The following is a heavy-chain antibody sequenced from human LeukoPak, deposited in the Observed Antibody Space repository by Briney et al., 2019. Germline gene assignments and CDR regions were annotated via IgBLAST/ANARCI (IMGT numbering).Heavy chain of an antibody. CDR2: IYYSGST. J-gene: IGHJ6*02. CDR1: GGSISSSSYY. D-gene: IGHD5-12*01. CDR3: ARHSKERGWLRLKIPPELMDV. V-gene: IGHV4-39*01. Sequence: MSSETLPLTCTVSGGSISSSSYYWGWIRQPPGKGLEWIGSIYYSGSTYYNPSLKSRVTISVDTSKNQFSLKLSSVTAADTAVYYCARHSKERGWLRLKIPPELMDVWGQGTTVTVSS.